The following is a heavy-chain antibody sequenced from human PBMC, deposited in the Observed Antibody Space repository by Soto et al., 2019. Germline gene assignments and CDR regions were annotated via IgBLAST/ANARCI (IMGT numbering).Heavy chain of an antibody. V-gene: IGHV4-61*01. CDR3: ARVNTALVMGRFDP. J-gene: IGHJ5*02. CDR1: GGSVSSGSYY. Sequence: QVQLQESGPGLVKPSETLSLTCTVSGGSVSSGSYYWSWIRQPPGKGLEWIGYIYYSGSTNYNPCRQRRCTISVGTSKNQFSLKLSAVTAADTAVYYCARVNTALVMGRFDPWGQGTLVTVSS. CDR2: IYYSGST. D-gene: IGHD5-18*01.